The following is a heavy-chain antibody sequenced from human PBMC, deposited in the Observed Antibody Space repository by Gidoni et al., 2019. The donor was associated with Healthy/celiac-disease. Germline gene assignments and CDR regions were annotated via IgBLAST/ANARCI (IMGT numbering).Heavy chain of an antibody. V-gene: IGHV3-15*02. CDR3: AIENYGGYCGAFDS. CDR1: GLAMSVAW. Sequence: VDSGQPFVTPGACHRLYWEGSGLAMSVAWMSWGRLAPGKGLEWVGRIKSKTDGGRTDYAAAVKVSFTMESNDSLFRFKGIFNNLQGEERAVHSCAIENYGGYCGAFDSWGRGRRVSVS. CDR2: IKSKTDGGRT. D-gene: IGHD2-21*01. J-gene: IGHJ3*02.